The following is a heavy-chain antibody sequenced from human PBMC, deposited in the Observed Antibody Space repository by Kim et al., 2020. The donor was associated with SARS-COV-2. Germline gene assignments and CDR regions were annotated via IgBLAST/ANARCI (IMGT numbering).Heavy chain of an antibody. J-gene: IGHJ6*02. CDR1: GGSISSSNW. CDR3: ARDGRQLVHYYYGMDV. Sequence: SETLSLTCAVSGGSISSSNWWSWVRQPPGKGLEWIGEIYHSGSTNYNPSLKSRVTISVDKSKNQFSLKLSSVTAADTAVYYCARDGRQLVHYYYGMDVWGQGTTVTVSS. D-gene: IGHD6-6*01. V-gene: IGHV4-4*02. CDR2: IYHSGST.